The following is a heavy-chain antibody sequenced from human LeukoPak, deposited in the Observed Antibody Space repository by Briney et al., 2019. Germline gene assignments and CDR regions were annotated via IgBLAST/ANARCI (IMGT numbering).Heavy chain of an antibody. D-gene: IGHD6-19*01. CDR3: AKDIAVAGAGGYFDY. V-gene: IGHV3-43*02. CDR2: ISGDSTST. CDR1: GFTFDDYA. Sequence: AGGSLRLSCAASGFTFDDYAMHWVRQAPGKGLEWVSLISGDSTSTSYADSVKGRFTISRDNSKNSLYLQMNSLRTEDTALYYCAKDIAVAGAGGYFDYWGQGTLVSVSS. J-gene: IGHJ4*02.